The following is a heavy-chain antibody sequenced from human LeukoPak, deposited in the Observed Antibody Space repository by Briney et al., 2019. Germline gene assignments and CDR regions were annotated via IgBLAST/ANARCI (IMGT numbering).Heavy chain of an antibody. D-gene: IGHD3-22*01. V-gene: IGHV3-30*18. CDR2: ISYDGSNK. Sequence: GGSLRLSCAASGFRFYTYSMIWVRQAPGKGLEWVAVISYDGSNKYYADSVKGRFTISRDNSKNTLYLQMNSLRAEDTAVYYCAKELSPMIDAFDIWGQGTMVTVSS. J-gene: IGHJ3*02. CDR3: AKELSPMIDAFDI. CDR1: GFRFYTYS.